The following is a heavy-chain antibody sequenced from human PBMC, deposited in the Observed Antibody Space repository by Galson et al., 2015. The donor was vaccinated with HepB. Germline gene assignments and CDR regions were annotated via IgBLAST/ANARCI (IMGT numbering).Heavy chain of an antibody. CDR2: IYPGDSDT. CDR1: GYSFTSYW. V-gene: IGHV5-51*01. J-gene: IGHJ5*02. CDR3: ARLPESRITMVRGVIWWFDP. Sequence: QSGAEVKKPGESLKISCKGSGYSFTSYWSGWVRQMPGKGLEWMGIIYPGDSDTRYSPAFQGQVTISTDKSISTAYLQWSSLKASDTAMYYCARLPESRITMVRGVIWWFDPWGQGTLVTVSS. D-gene: IGHD3-10*01.